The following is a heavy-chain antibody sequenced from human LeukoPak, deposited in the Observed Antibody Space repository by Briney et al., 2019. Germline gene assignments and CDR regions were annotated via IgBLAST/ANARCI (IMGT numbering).Heavy chain of an antibody. CDR1: GFTFSSYS. D-gene: IGHD1-26*01. J-gene: IGHJ3*02. V-gene: IGHV3-21*01. CDR3: ARDRDGSYSGAFDI. Sequence: GGSLRLSCAASGFTFSSYSMNWVRQAPGKGLEWVSSISSSSSYIYYADSVKGRFTISRDNAKNSLYLQMNSLRAEDTAVYYCARDRDGSYSGAFDIWGQGTMVTVSS. CDR2: ISSSSSYI.